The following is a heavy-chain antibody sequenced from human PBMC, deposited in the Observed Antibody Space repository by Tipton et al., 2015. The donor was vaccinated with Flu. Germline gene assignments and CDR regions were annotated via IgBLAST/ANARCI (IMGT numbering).Heavy chain of an antibody. V-gene: IGHV4-38-2*02. CDR2: IYHSGST. D-gene: IGHD3-3*01. Sequence: PGLVKPSETLSLTCTVSGYSISSGYYWGWIRQPPGKGLEWIGSIYHSGSTYYNPSLKSRVTISVDTSKNQFSLKLSSVTAADTAVYYCARKTYNFWSGYPYNYYGMDVWGQGNTVTVSS. CDR3: ARKTYNFWSGYPYNYYGMDV. J-gene: IGHJ6*01. CDR1: GYSISSGYY.